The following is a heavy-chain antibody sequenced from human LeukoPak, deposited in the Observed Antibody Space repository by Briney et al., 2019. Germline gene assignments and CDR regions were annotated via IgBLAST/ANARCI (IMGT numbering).Heavy chain of an antibody. Sequence: GGSLRLSCAASGFSLSSHWMSWVRQAPGKGLEWVANINQDGSARYYVDSVKGRFTASRDNAKNSMYLQMNSRRPGDTAVYYCARWDVRGTAHQLDYWGQGTLVTVSS. CDR1: GFSLSSHW. CDR2: INQDGSAR. J-gene: IGHJ4*02. V-gene: IGHV3-7*01. D-gene: IGHD1-7*01. CDR3: ARWDVRGTAHQLDY.